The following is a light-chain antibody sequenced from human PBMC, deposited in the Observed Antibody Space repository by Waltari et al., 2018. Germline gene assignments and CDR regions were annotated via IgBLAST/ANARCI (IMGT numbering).Light chain of an antibody. J-gene: IGKJ2*01. V-gene: IGKV1-5*03. Sequence: DIQMTQSPSTLSASLGDRVTITCRAGQGISDYLAWYQHKPGKAPKLLISKASILESGVPSRFSGTGAGTEFTLTISSLQLDDLATYYGQQYSSYSTFGQGTKLEIK. CDR1: QGISDY. CDR2: KAS. CDR3: QQYSSYST.